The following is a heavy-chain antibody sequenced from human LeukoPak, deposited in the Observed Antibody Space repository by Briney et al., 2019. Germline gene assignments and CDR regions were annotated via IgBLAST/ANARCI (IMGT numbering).Heavy chain of an antibody. V-gene: IGHV3-7*01. D-gene: IGHD3-3*02. CDR2: INQDGSKK. CDR1: RFTFSNYW. J-gene: IGHJ4*02. CDR3: ARDGILGSHDY. Sequence: GGSLRLSCVASRFTFSNYWMSWVRQAPGKGLEWVANINQDGSKKPYADSMKGRFTISRDNTKNTLSLQMNSLRAEDTAVYYCARDGILGSHDYWGQGTLVTVSS.